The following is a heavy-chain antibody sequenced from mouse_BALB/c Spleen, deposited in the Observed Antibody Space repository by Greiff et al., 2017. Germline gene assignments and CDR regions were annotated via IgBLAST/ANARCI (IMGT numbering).Heavy chain of an antibody. D-gene: IGHD1-1*01. J-gene: IGHJ1*01. CDR1: GYSFTDYN. CDR2: IDPYNGGT. CDR3: ARGPSYYGSSWYFDV. Sequence: LEESGPELVKPGASVKVSCKASGYSFTDYNMYWVKQSHGKSLEWIGYIDPYNGGTSYNQKFKGKATLTVDKSSSTAFMHLNSLTSEDSAVYYCARGPSYYGSSWYFDVWGAGTTVTVSS. V-gene: IGHV1S135*01.